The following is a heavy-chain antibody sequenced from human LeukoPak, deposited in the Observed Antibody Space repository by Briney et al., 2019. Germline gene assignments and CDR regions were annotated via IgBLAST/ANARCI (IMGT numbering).Heavy chain of an antibody. Sequence: PSETLSLTCTVSGGSISSSNYYWGWIRQPPGKGLEWIGNIYYSGSTYYKPSLKTRVTISLDTSKNQFSLKLTSVTAADTAVYYCARHASVDGNWPRPLDYWGQGSLVTVSS. V-gene: IGHV4-39*01. J-gene: IGHJ4*02. D-gene: IGHD6-19*01. CDR3: ARHASVDGNWPRPLDY. CDR1: GGSISSSNYY. CDR2: IYYSGST.